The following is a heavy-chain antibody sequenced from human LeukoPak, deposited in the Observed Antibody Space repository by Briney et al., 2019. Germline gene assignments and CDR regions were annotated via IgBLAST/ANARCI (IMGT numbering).Heavy chain of an antibody. V-gene: IGHV1-69*06. CDR1: GGTFSSYA. CDR3: ARGNNAYCSGGSCYPN. D-gene: IGHD2-15*01. J-gene: IGHJ4*02. Sequence: SVKVSCEASGGTFSSYAISWVRQAPGQGLEWMGGIIPIFGTANYAQKFQGRVTITADKSTSTAYMELSSLRSEDTAVCYCARGNNAYCSGGSCYPNWGQGTLVTVSS. CDR2: IIPIFGTA.